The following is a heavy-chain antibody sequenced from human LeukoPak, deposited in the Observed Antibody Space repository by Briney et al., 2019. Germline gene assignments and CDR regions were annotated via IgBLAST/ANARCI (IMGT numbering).Heavy chain of an antibody. D-gene: IGHD3-22*01. V-gene: IGHV4-59*01. J-gene: IGHJ5*02. CDR2: IYYSGST. CDR3: ARFCNYYDSSGYYYGFDP. Sequence: SETLSLTCPVSGGSISSYYWSWIRQPPGKGLEWIGYIYYSGSTNYNPSLKSRVTISVDTSKNQFSLKLTSVTAADTAVYYCARFCNYYDSSGYYYGFDPWGQGTLVTVSS. CDR1: GGSISSYY.